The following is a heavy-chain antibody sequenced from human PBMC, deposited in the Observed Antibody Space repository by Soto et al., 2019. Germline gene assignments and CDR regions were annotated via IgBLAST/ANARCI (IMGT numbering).Heavy chain of an antibody. CDR3: ARVGGNWNDDYFDY. CDR1: GYTFSDHD. V-gene: IGHV1-8*01. D-gene: IGHD1-1*01. CDR2: MNPNSGDT. Sequence: QVQLVQSGAEVKKHGASVKVSCKASGYTFSDHDINWVRQASGQGPEWLGWMNPNSGDTGYAQNFQGRVTMTRYTSKRPAYMELSSLRSEDPAVYYCARVGGNWNDDYFDYWGQGTLVTVSS. J-gene: IGHJ4*02.